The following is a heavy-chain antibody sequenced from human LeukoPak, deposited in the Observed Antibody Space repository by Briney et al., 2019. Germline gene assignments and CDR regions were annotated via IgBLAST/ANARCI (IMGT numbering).Heavy chain of an antibody. CDR2: IYYGGNT. Sequence: SETLSLTCTVSGGSISSYYWSWIRQPPGKGLEWIGYIYYGGNTNYNPSLKSRVTISVDTSKNQFSLKLSSVTAADTAVYYCARQIIAAAGYFDYWGQGTLVTVSS. CDR3: ARQIIAAAGYFDY. D-gene: IGHD6-13*01. J-gene: IGHJ4*02. CDR1: GGSISSYY. V-gene: IGHV4-59*08.